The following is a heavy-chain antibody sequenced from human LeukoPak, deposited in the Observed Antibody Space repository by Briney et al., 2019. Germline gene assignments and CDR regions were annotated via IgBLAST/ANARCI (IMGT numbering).Heavy chain of an antibody. D-gene: IGHD3-10*01. CDR2: IYYSGST. V-gene: IGHV4-59*01. CDR1: GGAISSYY. CDR3: VGGGNYGQFDY. Sequence: PSETLSLTCSVPGGAISSYYWSWIRQPPGEGLEWIGYIYYSGSTNYNPSLKSRVTMSVDTSKRQFSLKLSSVTAADTAVYYCVGGGNYGQFDYWGQGTLVTVSS. J-gene: IGHJ4*02.